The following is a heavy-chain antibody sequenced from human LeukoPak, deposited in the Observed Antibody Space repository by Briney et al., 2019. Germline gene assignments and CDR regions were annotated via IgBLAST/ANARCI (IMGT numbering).Heavy chain of an antibody. J-gene: IGHJ4*02. CDR2: IYSSGST. D-gene: IGHD1-1*01. V-gene: IGHV3-53*01. CDR1: GFTVGSNY. Sequence: GGSLRLSCAASGFTVGSNYMSWVRQAPGKGLEWVSVIYSSGSTYYADSVKGRFTISRDDSKNTLYLQMNSLRAEDAAVYYCASNSNWAGGYWGQGTLVTVSS. CDR3: ASNSNWAGGY.